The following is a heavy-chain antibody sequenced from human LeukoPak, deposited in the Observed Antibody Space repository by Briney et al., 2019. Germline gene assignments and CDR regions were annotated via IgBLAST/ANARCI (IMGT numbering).Heavy chain of an antibody. CDR3: ARRGSHYDYVWGSYRSYYFDY. D-gene: IGHD3-16*02. CDR1: GGSFSGYY. V-gene: IGHV4-34*01. J-gene: IGHJ4*02. Sequence: SETLSLTCAVYGGSFSGYYWSWIRQPPGKGLEWIGEINHSGSTNYNPSLKSRVTISVESSKNQFSLKLSSVTAADTAVYYCARRGSHYDYVWGSYRSYYFDYWGQGTLVTVSS. CDR2: INHSGST.